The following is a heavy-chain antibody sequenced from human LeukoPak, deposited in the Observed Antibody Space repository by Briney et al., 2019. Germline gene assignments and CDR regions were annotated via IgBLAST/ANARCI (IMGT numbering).Heavy chain of an antibody. D-gene: IGHD2-15*01. CDR2: IIPIFGTA. J-gene: IGHJ6*03. V-gene: IGHV1-69*06. Sequence: VASVKVSCKASGGTFSSYAISWVRQAPGQGLERMGGIIPIFGTANYAQKFQGRVTITADKSTSTAYMELSSLRSEDTAVYYCATGYCSGGSCYSGSYYYYYYMDVWGKGTTVTVSS. CDR3: ATGYCSGGSCYSGSYYYYYYMDV. CDR1: GGTFSSYA.